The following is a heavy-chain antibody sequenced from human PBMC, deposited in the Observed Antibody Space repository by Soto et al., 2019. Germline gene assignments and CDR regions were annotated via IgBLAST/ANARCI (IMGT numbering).Heavy chain of an antibody. CDR1: GGSIGSSSYY. V-gene: IGHV4-39*01. D-gene: IGHD6-13*01. J-gene: IGHJ4*02. Sequence: QLQLQESGPGLVKPSETLSLICTVSGGSIGSSSYYWGWIRQPPGKGLEWMGSIYYSGSTYYTPSLKSRITISVATSKKPFSLKLSSVTAADTAVYYCARLNVAAPGHRPFDYWGQGILVTVSS. CDR2: IYYSGST. CDR3: ARLNVAAPGHRPFDY.